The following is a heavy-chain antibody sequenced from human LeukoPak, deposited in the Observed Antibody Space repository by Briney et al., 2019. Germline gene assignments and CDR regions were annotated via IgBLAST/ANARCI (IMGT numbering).Heavy chain of an antibody. CDR3: ATSPKLELQQN. V-gene: IGHV3-21*06. Sequence: PGGSLRLSCAASGFTFSSYAMSWARQAPGKGLEWVSSIDSSGGYMFYADSVKGRFIISRDNAKDSLYLQMNSLRVEDTAVYYCATSPKLELQQNWGQGTLVTVSS. D-gene: IGHD1-1*01. CDR1: GFTFSSYA. CDR2: IDSSGGYM. J-gene: IGHJ4*02.